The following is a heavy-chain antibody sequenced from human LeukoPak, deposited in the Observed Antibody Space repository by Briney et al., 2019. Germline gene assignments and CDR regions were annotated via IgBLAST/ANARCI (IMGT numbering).Heavy chain of an antibody. J-gene: IGHJ4*02. D-gene: IGHD5-18*01. CDR3: VGYSYGFSTNDY. CDR2: ISTNGDST. Sequence: GGSLRLSCSASGFTFSTYSMHWVRQAPGRGLEYVSAISTNGDSTYYADSVKDRFTISRDNSKNTLYLHMSSLRPEDTAVYYCVGYSYGFSTNDYWGQGTLVTVSS. V-gene: IGHV3-64D*06. CDR1: GFTFSTYS.